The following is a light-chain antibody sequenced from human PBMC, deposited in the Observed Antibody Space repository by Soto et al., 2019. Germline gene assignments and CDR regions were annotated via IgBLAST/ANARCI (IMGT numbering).Light chain of an antibody. CDR1: QNIKMY. CDR3: QQSYSSSPIT. J-gene: IGKJ5*01. Sequence: DIQMTQSPSSLSASVGDRVIIACRASQNIKMYLNWYQQKPGKAPKLLIYAASSLQSGVPSRFSGSGSGTDFTLTISGLQVEDFATYYCQQSYSSSPITFGQATRLEIK. V-gene: IGKV1-39*01. CDR2: AAS.